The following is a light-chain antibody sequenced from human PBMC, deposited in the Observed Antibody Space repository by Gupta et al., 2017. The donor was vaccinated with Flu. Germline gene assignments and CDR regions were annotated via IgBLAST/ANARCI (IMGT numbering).Light chain of an antibody. CDR3: QVLDDCWV. Sequence: SYMLTQSPSLSVSPGQTATISCSGDKLQTKYVCWYQLKEVQSPILVIYQDYRRPSGVSQRFSGSNSGNTSILTIIGTQASDEADYFFQVLDDCWVFCGGTKLTVL. J-gene: IGLJ3*02. V-gene: IGLV3-1*01. CDR1: KLQTKY. CDR2: QDY.